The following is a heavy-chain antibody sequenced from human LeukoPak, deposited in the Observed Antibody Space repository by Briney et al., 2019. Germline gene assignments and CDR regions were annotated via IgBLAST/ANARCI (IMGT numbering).Heavy chain of an antibody. D-gene: IGHD3-10*01. CDR2: ISNSGATT. J-gene: IGHJ4*02. Sequence: GGSLRLSCEASGYILSSYAMSWVRQAPGKGLEWVSVISNSGATTDYADSVKGRFTISRDNSKNTLSLQMNSLRAEDTAVYYCAKEELYYYGSGTYYTLAPFDYWGQGTLVTVSS. CDR3: AKEELYYYGSGTYYTLAPFDY. CDR1: GYILSSYA. V-gene: IGHV3-23*01.